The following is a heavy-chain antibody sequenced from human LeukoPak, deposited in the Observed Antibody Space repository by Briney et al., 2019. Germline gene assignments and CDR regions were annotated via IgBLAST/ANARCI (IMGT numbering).Heavy chain of an antibody. J-gene: IGHJ4*02. CDR3: AIAQPAAPFDY. V-gene: IGHV3-74*01. CDR1: GFTFSSYG. D-gene: IGHD2-2*01. Sequence: PGGSLRLSCAASGFTFSSYGMHWVRQAPGKGLVWVSRINSDGSSTSYADSVKGRFTISRDNAKNTLYLQMNSLRAEDTAVYYCAIAQPAAPFDYWGQGTLVTVSS. CDR2: INSDGSST.